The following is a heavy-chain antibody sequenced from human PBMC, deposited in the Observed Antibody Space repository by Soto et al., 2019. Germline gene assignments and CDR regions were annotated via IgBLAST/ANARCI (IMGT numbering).Heavy chain of an antibody. Sequence: GGSLRLSCAASGFTFSDHYMDWVRQAPGKGLEWVGRTRNKANSYTTEYAASVRGRFTISRDDSKNSLYLQMNSLKTEDTAVYYCARRLCSGGSCYCPHALDIWGQGTMVTVSS. CDR3: ARRLCSGGSCYCPHALDI. V-gene: IGHV3-72*01. J-gene: IGHJ3*02. D-gene: IGHD2-15*01. CDR2: TRNKANSYTT. CDR1: GFTFSDHY.